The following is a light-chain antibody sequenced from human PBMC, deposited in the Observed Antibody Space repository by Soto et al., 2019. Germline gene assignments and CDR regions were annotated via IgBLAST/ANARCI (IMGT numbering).Light chain of an antibody. V-gene: IGKV3-15*01. Sequence: EVVMTQSPATLSVSPGERVTLSCRASQSINAHLAWYQQKPGQAPRLLIHGASTRATGIPARFSDSGLGTDFILTISSLQSEDFAVYYCQQYNTWLWTFGQGTKVEIQ. CDR3: QQYNTWLWT. CDR1: QSINAH. CDR2: GAS. J-gene: IGKJ1*01.